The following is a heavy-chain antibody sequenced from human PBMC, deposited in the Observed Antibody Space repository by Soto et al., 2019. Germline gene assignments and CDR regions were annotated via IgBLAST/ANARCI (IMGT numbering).Heavy chain of an antibody. D-gene: IGHD3-10*01. CDR2: IYWDDDK. V-gene: IGHV2-5*02. Sequence: QITLKESGPTLVRPTQTLTLTCTFSGFSLSTTGVGVGWIRQPPGKALEWLALIYWDDDKRYSPSLKIRLTITKDTSRNEVILTMINMDPVDTATYYCAQRLCDYGLGRERANYFDPLGQGTLVTVSS. CDR1: GFSLSTTGVG. J-gene: IGHJ5*02. CDR3: AQRLCDYGLGRERANYFDP.